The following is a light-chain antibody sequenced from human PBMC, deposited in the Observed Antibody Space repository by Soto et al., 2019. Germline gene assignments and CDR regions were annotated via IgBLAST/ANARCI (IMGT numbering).Light chain of an antibody. V-gene: IGLV1-51*01. CDR1: NSNIENNF. CDR3: GTWDSSLSAVV. CDR2: DNS. J-gene: IGLJ3*02. Sequence: QSVLSQPPSLSAAPGQKVTISCYGSNSNIENNFVSWFRQFPGAAPDLLIFDNSNRPSGSPDRFSGSKSGSSATLAISGLQAGDEAHYYCGTWDSSLSAVVFGPGTK.